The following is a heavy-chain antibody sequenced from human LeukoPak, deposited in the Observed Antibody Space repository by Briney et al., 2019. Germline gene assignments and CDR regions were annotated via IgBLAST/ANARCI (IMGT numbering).Heavy chain of an antibody. D-gene: IGHD3-10*01. CDR3: ARDCHVTSYGSGSCTFDY. Sequence: SVKVSCKASGGTFSSYAISWVRQAPGQGLEWMGGIIPIFGTANYAQKFQGRVTITADESTSTAYMELSSLRSEDTAVYYCARDCHVTSYGSGSCTFDYWGQGTLVTVSS. CDR2: IIPIFGTA. CDR1: GGTFSSYA. V-gene: IGHV1-69*13. J-gene: IGHJ4*02.